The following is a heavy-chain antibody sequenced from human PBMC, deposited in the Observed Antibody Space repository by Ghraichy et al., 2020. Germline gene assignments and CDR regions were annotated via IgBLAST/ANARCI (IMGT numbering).Heavy chain of an antibody. CDR1: GFSFSSYA. Sequence: GGSLRLSCAASGFSFSSYAMSWVRQAPGKGLEWVSGISWSSSFTYSADFVKGRFTISRDNSKNMLFLQMNILRAEDTAVYYCTKLQTPRGHSGYSDNWGQGNLVIVSS. CDR3: TKLQTPRGHSGYSDN. J-gene: IGHJ4*02. D-gene: IGHD5-12*01. V-gene: IGHV3-23*01. CDR2: ISWSSSFT.